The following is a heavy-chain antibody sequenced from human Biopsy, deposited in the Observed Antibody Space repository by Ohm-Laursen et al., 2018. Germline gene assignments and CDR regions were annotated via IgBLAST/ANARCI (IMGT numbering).Heavy chain of an antibody. D-gene: IGHD4-23*01. Sequence: TLSLTCTVSGGSFTGHYWTWIRQPPGKGLEWIGHISHTGYTSYKSSLKSRVTISLDTSRKHFSLKLTSLAAADTAVYYCARGSNEYGGLYFPHWGQGTLVTVSS. V-gene: IGHV4-59*11. CDR2: ISHTGYT. CDR1: GGSFTGHY. J-gene: IGHJ1*01. CDR3: ARGSNEYGGLYFPH.